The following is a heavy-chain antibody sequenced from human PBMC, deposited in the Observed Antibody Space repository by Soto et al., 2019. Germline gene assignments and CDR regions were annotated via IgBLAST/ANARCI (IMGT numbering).Heavy chain of an antibody. CDR2: IFYSGNT. CDR1: GGSISSSSYY. V-gene: IGHV4-39*01. D-gene: IGHD3-9*01. J-gene: IGHJ5*02. CDR3: ARFILTGHPGTGRVDP. Sequence: SETLSLTCTVSGGSISSSSYYWGWIRQPPGKGLEWIGSIFYSGNTFYNPSLKSRLTISVDTSKNQFSLKLSSVTAADTAVYYCARFILTGHPGTGRVDPWGQGTLVTVSS.